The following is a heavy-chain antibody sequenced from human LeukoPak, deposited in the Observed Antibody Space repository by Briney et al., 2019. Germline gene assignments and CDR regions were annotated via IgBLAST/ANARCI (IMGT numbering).Heavy chain of an antibody. D-gene: IGHD2-15*01. V-gene: IGHV3-30*02. CDR3: AKDKGYCSGGSCYSEYYGMDV. CDR2: IRYDGSNK. CDR1: GFTFSSYG. Sequence: GGSLRLSCAASGFTFSSYGMHWVRQAPGKGLEWVAFIRYDGSNKYYADSVKGRFTISRDNSKNTLYLQMNSLRAEDTAVYYCAKDKGYCSGGSCYSEYYGMDVWGQGTTVTVSS. J-gene: IGHJ6*02.